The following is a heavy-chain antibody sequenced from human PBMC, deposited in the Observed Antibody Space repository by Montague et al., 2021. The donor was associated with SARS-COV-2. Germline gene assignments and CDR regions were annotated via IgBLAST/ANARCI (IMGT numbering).Heavy chain of an antibody. Sequence: SETLSLTCTVSGGSLNNYFWSWIRQPPGKGRGGFGYISDSGGTESNPSLQIRVTISVDTARNKFSLTLLSVTAAATAFYYCAIVDSSGPGEYWGQGILVSVSS. CDR1: GGSLNNYF. CDR2: ISDSGGT. V-gene: IGHV4-59*08. D-gene: IGHD3-22*01. J-gene: IGHJ4*02. CDR3: AIVDSSGPGEY.